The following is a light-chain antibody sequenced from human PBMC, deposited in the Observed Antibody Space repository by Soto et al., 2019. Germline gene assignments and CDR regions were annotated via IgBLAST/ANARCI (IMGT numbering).Light chain of an antibody. Sequence: QSVLTQPASMSGSPGQSITISCTRTSSDVGGYNYVSWYQHHPGKAPKLMIFDVSNRPSGVSNRFSGSKSGNTASLTISGLQPEDEADYYCSSYTTSNTRQIVFGTGTKVTVL. CDR2: DVS. J-gene: IGLJ1*01. CDR3: SSYTTSNTRQIV. V-gene: IGLV2-14*03. CDR1: SSDVGGYNY.